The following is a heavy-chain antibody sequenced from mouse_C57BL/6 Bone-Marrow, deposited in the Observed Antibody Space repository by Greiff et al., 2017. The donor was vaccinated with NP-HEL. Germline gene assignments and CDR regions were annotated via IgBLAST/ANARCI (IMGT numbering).Heavy chain of an antibody. CDR2: ISSGGSYT. V-gene: IGHV5-6*01. Sequence: EVNLVESGGDLVKPGGSLKLSCAASGFTFSSYGMSWVRQTPDKRLEWVATISSGGSYTYYPDSVKGRFTISRDNAKNTLYLQMSSLKSEDTAMYYCARHGTFYYDFPFDYWGQGTTLTVSS. CDR1: GFTFSSYG. J-gene: IGHJ2*01. D-gene: IGHD2-4*01. CDR3: ARHGTFYYDFPFDY.